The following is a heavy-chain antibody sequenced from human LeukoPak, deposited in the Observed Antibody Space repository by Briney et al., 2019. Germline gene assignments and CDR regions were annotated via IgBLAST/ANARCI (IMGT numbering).Heavy chain of an antibody. J-gene: IGHJ4*02. Sequence: PSETLSLTCTVSGGSISSSSYYWGWIRQPPGKGLEWIGSIYYSGSTYYNPSLKSRVTISVDTSKNQFSLKLSSVTAADTAVYYCGRHAQKRQWEILNPTFDYWGQGTLVTVSS. CDR1: GGSISSSSYY. V-gene: IGHV4-39*01. CDR2: IYYSGST. CDR3: GRHAQKRQWEILNPTFDY. D-gene: IGHD1-26*01.